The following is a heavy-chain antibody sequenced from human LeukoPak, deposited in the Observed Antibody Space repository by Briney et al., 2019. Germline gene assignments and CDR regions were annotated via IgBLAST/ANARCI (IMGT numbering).Heavy chain of an antibody. J-gene: IGHJ6*03. CDR2: IYYGGST. V-gene: IGHV4-59*01. CDR1: GGSISPYY. D-gene: IGHD2-2*01. CDR3: ARDKKEKRSCSGTGCWGGYYYSYSMDV. Sequence: PSETLSLTCSISGGSISPYYWTWVRQSPGKGLEWIGYIYYGGSTNYNPSLKSRVTISIDTSETQFSLRLTSVTAADTAVYYCARDKKEKRSCSGTGCWGGYYYSYSMDVWGTGTTVTVSS.